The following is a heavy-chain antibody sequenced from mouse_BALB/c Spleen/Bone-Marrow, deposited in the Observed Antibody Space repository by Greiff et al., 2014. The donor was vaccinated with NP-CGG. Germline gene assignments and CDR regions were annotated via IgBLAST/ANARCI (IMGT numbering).Heavy chain of an antibody. V-gene: IGHV7-3*02. D-gene: IGHD1-1*01. CDR3: ARDSGYGSSGCYFDV. J-gene: IGHJ1*01. CDR1: GFTFTEYY. CDR2: IRHKANGYTS. Sequence: EVQLQQSGGGLVQPGGSLRLSCATSGFTFTEYYMSWVRQPPGKALEWLGFIRHKANGYTSEYSASGKGRFAKSRDNSKSILYPQMNTLRAEDSATYDCARDSGYGSSGCYFDVWGPGTTVTVSS.